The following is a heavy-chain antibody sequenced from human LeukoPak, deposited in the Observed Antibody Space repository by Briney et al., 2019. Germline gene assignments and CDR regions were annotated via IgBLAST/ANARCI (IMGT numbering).Heavy chain of an antibody. J-gene: IGHJ3*02. CDR2: IKKDGSEM. Sequence: GGSLRLSCAASGFTFSSYAMHWVRQAPGKGLEWVANIKKDGSEMYYVDSVKGRFTISRDNAKNSLYLQMNSLRADDTAVYHCARQETSSYNGAFDIWGQGTMVTVSS. D-gene: IGHD1-26*01. CDR3: ARQETSSYNGAFDI. V-gene: IGHV3-7*01. CDR1: GFTFSSYA.